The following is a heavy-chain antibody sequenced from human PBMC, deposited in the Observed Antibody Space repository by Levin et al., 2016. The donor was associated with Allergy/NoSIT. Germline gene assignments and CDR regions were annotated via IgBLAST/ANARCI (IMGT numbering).Heavy chain of an antibody. V-gene: IGHV3-48*02. D-gene: IGHD6-6*01. J-gene: IGHJ4*02. CDR1: GFTFNSYS. CDR3: ARGGYSSSLQNFDY. Sequence: GESLKISCAASGFTFNSYSMNWVRQAPGKGLEWVSYISSSSSTIYYADSVKGRFTISRDNAKNSLFLQMNSLRDEDTAVYYCARGGYSSSLQNFDYWGQGTLVSVSS. CDR2: ISSSSSTI.